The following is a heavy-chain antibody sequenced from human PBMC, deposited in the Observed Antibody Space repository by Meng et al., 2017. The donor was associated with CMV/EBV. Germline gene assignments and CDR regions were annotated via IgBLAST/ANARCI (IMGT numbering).Heavy chain of an antibody. J-gene: IGHJ6*02. CDR2: IYYSGST. D-gene: IGHD2-2*01. V-gene: IGHV4-59*01. CDR3: ARDRRYCSSTSCYQPPYYYYYGMDV. Sequence: SETLSLTCTVSGGSISSYYWSWIRQPPGKGLEWIGYIYYSGSTNYNPSLKSRVTISVDTSKNQFSLKLSSVTAADTAVYYCARDRRYCSSTSCYQPPYYYYYGMDVWGQGTTVTVSS. CDR1: GGSISSYY.